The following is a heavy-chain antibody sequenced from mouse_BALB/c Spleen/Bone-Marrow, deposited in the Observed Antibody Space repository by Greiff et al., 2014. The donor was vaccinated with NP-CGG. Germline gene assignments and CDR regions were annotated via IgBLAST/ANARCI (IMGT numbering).Heavy chain of an antibody. CDR1: GFTFSSYG. CDR3: ARRGNWDGRAAMDY. CDR2: INSGGVNT. Sequence: EVKLMESGGDLVKPGGSLKLSCAASGFTFSSYGMSWVRQTPDKRLEWVATINSGGVNTYYIDSVKGQFTISRDNAKNTLYLQMSSLKSEDTAMYHCARRGNWDGRAAMDYWGQGTSVTVSS. V-gene: IGHV5-6*02. D-gene: IGHD4-1*01. J-gene: IGHJ4*01.